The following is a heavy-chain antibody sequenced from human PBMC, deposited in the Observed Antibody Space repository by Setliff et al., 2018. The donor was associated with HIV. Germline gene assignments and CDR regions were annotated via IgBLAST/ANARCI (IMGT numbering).Heavy chain of an antibody. CDR1: RSTFNSHT. J-gene: IGHJ6*03. Sequence: SVKVSCKASRSTFNSHTINWVRQAPGQGLDWMGRIITILGVANYAQRFQGKVTMTADKSTSTAYMELTSLRFDDTAMYYCARGVQSPPHYSYYYMDVWGEGTMVTVSS. D-gene: IGHD3-3*01. CDR2: IITILGVA. CDR3: ARGVQSPPHYSYYYMDV. V-gene: IGHV1-69*02.